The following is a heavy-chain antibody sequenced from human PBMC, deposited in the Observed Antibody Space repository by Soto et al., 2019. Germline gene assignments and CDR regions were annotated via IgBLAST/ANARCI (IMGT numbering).Heavy chain of an antibody. J-gene: IGHJ5*02. D-gene: IGHD3-10*01. CDR2: IIPILGIA. V-gene: IGHV1-69*02. Sequence: SVKVSCKASGGTFSSYTISWVRQAPGQGLEWMGRIIPILGIANYAQKFQGRVTITADKSTSTAYMELSSLRSEDTAVYYCARALYYGSGSYNWFDPWGQGTLVTVSS. CDR3: ARALYYGSGSYNWFDP. CDR1: GGTFSSYT.